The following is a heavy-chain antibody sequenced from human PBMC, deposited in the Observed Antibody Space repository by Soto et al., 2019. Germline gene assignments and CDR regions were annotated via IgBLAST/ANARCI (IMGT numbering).Heavy chain of an antibody. CDR3: VRDLRVGGDY. CDR2: FNPRADTT. D-gene: IGHD1-26*01. CDR1: GYTLSDAN. Sequence: QVQLGQSGAEVKKPGASVKVSCKASGYTLSDANINWVRQAPGQGPEWMGIFNPRADTTNYAQKFQGRVTMTRDTSTSTVYMELSSLRSEDTAVYYCVRDLRVGGDYWGQGTLVTVSS. J-gene: IGHJ4*02. V-gene: IGHV1-46*01.